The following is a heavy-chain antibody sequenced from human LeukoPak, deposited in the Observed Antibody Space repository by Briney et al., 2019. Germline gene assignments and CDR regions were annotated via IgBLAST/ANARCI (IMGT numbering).Heavy chain of an antibody. V-gene: IGHV1-69*04. CDR2: IIPILGLA. J-gene: IGHJ4*02. CDR3: ARTAGYESSDGNPSIDFDF. CDR1: GDTFNNYA. D-gene: IGHD3-22*01. Sequence: SVKVSCKASGDTFNNYAINWVRQAPGQGLEWVGRIIPILGLAKYAQRFQDTFTITSDKSTSTVYMEVRSLRSEDTAMYYCARTAGYESSDGNPSIDFDFWGQGTLVTVSS.